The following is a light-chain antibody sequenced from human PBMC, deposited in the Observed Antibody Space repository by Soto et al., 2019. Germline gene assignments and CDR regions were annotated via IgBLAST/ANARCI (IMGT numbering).Light chain of an antibody. V-gene: IGLV2-14*01. CDR1: SSDVGDYNY. CDR3: NSYTSSSSLDV. Sequence: QSVLTQPASVSGSPGQSITISCTGSSSDVGDYNYVSWYQQLPGKAPKLLLYDVSNRPSGVSNRFSGSKSGNTASLTISGLQAEDEADYCCNSYTSSSSLDVFGAGTKLTVL. J-gene: IGLJ1*01. CDR2: DVS.